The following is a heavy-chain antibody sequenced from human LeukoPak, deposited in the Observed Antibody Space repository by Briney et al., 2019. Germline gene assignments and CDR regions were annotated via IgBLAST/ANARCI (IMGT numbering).Heavy chain of an antibody. CDR1: GASISNSF. J-gene: IGHJ4*02. CDR2: IYIIGCT. Sequence: SDTLSLTCTFSGASISNSFWIWIRQPAAKGLEGIGRIYIIGCTNYNPSLKSRVTLSIDTSNTQSSTKLTSVTAADPALYFSAMAPGACGGTCPFDYWGQGTLITVSS. CDR3: AMAPGACGGTCPFDY. D-gene: IGHD2-21*01. V-gene: IGHV4-4*07.